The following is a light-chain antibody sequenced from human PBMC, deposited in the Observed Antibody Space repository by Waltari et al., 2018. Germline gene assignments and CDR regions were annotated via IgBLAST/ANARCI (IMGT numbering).Light chain of an antibody. Sequence: QSALTHPAPESGSPGQSITLSCPGPSSYVGAYEYVSCYQQHPGNAPQLVIHAVSSRPSGTSDRFSGPKSGNTASLIISGLQADDEADYYCSSYTASRHYVFGTGTKVTVL. J-gene: IGLJ1*01. V-gene: IGLV2-14*03. CDR3: SSYTASRHYV. CDR2: AVS. CDR1: SSYVGAYEY.